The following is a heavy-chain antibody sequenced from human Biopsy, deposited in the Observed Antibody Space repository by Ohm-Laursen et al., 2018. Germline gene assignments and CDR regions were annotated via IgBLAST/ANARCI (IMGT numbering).Heavy chain of an antibody. Sequence: GASVKASCKASGYTFTNYAINWVRQAPGQGLEWLGGISVKTGNTNYTQKLQGRVTMTTDTSTNTAYMELRSLRSDDTALYYCAREGTSVTFFGKISDYYFDFWGPGTVVTVSS. CDR3: AREGTSVTFFGKISDYYFDF. J-gene: IGHJ4*02. CDR2: ISVKTGNT. V-gene: IGHV1-18*01. D-gene: IGHD3-3*01. CDR1: GYTFTNYA.